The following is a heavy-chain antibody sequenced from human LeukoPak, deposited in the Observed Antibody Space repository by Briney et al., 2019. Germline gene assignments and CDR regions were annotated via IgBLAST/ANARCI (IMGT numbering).Heavy chain of an antibody. J-gene: IGHJ6*02. CDR2: INHSGST. D-gene: IGHD3-16*02. CDR1: GGSFSGYY. Sequence: SETLSLTCAVYGGSFSGYYWSWIHQPPGKGLEWIGEINHSGSTNYNPSLKSRVTISVDTPKNQFSLKLSSVTAADTAVYYCARVPSRNVWGSYRYYYYGMDVWGRGTTVTVPS. CDR3: ARVPSRNVWGSYRYYYYGMDV. V-gene: IGHV4-34*01.